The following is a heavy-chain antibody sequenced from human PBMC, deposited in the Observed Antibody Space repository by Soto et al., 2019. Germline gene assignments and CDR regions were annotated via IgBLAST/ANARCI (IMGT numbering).Heavy chain of an antibody. J-gene: IGHJ4*02. CDR1: GGSISSGGYY. CDR3: ASVTGSGYYFPADFDY. V-gene: IGHV4-31*03. D-gene: IGHD3-22*01. CDR2: IYYSGST. Sequence: SETLSLTCTVSGGSISSGGYYWSWIRQHPGKGLEWIGYIYYSGSTYYNPSLKSRVTISVDTSKNQFSLKLSSVTAADTAVYYCASVTGSGYYFPADFDYWGQGTLVTVSS.